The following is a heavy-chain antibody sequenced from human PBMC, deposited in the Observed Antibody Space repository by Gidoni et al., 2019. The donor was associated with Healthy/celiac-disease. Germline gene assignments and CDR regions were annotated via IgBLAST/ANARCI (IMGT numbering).Heavy chain of an antibody. CDR3: AKATVTNLFMSWFDP. J-gene: IGHJ5*02. V-gene: IGHV3-23*01. CDR1: GFTFSSYA. D-gene: IGHD4-17*01. CDR2: ISGSGGST. Sequence: EVQLLESGGGWVQPGGSLRISCAASGFTFSSYAMSWVRQAPGKGLEWVSAISGSGGSTYYADSVKGRFTISRDNSKNTLYLQMNSLRAEDTAVYYCAKATVTNLFMSWFDPWGQGTLVTVSS.